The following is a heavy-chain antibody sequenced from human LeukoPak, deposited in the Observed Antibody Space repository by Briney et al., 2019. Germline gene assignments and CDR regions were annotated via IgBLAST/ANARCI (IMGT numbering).Heavy chain of an antibody. V-gene: IGHV4-34*01. CDR2: INHSGST. CDR1: GGSISSYY. D-gene: IGHD3-10*01. Sequence: PSETLSLTCTVSGGSISSYYWSWIRQPPGKGLEWIGEINHSGSTNYNPSLKSRVTISVDTSKNQFSLKLSSVTAADTAVYYCAREGHYYGSGSYLAWRVWFDPWGQGTLVTVSS. J-gene: IGHJ5*02. CDR3: AREGHYYGSGSYLAWRVWFDP.